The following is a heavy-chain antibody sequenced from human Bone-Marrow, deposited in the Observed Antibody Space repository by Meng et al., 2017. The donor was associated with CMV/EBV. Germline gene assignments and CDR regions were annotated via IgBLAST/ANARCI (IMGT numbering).Heavy chain of an antibody. CDR3: ARVFLDRLTRGRKFYFDY. D-gene: IGHD7-27*01. V-gene: IGHV3-30-3*01. CDR1: GFAFSRYN. J-gene: IGHJ4*02. CDR2: LSYDGDNR. Sequence: GGSLRLSWAASGFAFSRYNMHWVRQAPGKGLEWVAVLSYDGDNRSYADSVKGRFTISRDNSKNTLYLQMNSLRPEDSAVYYCARVFLDRLTRGRKFYFDYWGQGTLVTVSS.